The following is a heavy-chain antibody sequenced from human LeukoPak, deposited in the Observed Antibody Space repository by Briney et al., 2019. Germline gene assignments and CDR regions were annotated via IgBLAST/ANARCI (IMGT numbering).Heavy chain of an antibody. V-gene: IGHV1-2*02. J-gene: IGHJ4*02. CDR2: INPNSGGT. CDR3: ARDPEGGHIDY. Sequence: ASVKVSCKASGYTFTVYYMHWVRQAPGQGLEWMGWINPNSGGTNYAQKFQGRVTMTRDTSISTAYMELRRLRSDDTAVYYCARDPEGGHIDYWGQGTLVTVSS. D-gene: IGHD2-15*01. CDR1: GYTFTVYY.